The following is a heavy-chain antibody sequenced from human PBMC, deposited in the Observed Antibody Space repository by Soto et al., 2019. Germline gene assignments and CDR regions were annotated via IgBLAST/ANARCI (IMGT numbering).Heavy chain of an antibody. CDR2: IYYSGGT. CDR3: ARAPTLRQAFDY. J-gene: IGHJ4*02. CDR1: GDYIKSSHW. D-gene: IGHD2-21*02. V-gene: IGHV4-4*02. Sequence: HVQLQESGPGLVKPSGTLSLTCTVSGDYIKSSHWYSWVRQPPGKGLEWIGEIYYSGGTNLNPSLKSRVTMSLGKFKNEIFLNLDSVTAADTAIYYCARAPTLRQAFDYWGQGALVTVSA.